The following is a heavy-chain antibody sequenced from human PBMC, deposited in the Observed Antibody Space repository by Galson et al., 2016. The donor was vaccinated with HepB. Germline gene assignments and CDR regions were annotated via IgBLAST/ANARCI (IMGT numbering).Heavy chain of an antibody. CDR2: IYSGGST. J-gene: IGHJ2*01. CDR1: GFTVSSSY. Sequence: SLRLSCAASGFTVSSSYMSWVRQASGKGLEWVSVIYSGGSTYYAASVKGRFTISRDNSKNTLYLQMNSLRAEDTAVYYCASLRFKGFDLWGRGTLVTVSS. D-gene: IGHD3-3*01. V-gene: IGHV3-53*01. CDR3: ASLRFKGFDL.